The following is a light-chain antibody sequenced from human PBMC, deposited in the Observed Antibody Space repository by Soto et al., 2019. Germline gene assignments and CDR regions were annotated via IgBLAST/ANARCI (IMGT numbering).Light chain of an antibody. CDR3: QQYGSPPVT. CDR1: QSVSSSY. J-gene: IGKJ1*01. V-gene: IGKV3-20*01. Sequence: EIVLTQSPGTLSLSPGERATLSCRASQSVSSSYLAWYQQKPGQAPRLLIYGASSRATSIPDRFSGSGSGTDFTLTISRLEPEDFAVYYCQQYGSPPVTFGQGTKVEIK. CDR2: GAS.